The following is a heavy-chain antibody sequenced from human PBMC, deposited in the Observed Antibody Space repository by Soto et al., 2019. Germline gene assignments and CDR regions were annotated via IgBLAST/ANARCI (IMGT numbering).Heavy chain of an antibody. D-gene: IGHD4-17*01. J-gene: IGHJ3*02. V-gene: IGHV5-51*01. CDR2: IYPGDSDT. Sequence: GESLKISCVISGFSFTTYWVAWVRQMPGKGLEWMGIIYPGDSDTRYSPSFQGQVTISADKSISTAYLQWSSLKASDTAMYYCARSLDYGGARAFDIWGQGTMVTVSS. CDR3: ARSLDYGGARAFDI. CDR1: GFSFTTYW.